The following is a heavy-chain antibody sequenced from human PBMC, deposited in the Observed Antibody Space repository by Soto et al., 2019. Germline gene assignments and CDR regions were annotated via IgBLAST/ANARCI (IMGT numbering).Heavy chain of an antibody. CDR3: ARESSEGDWFDP. J-gene: IGHJ5*02. CDR2: INAGNGNT. Sequence: ASVKVSCKASGYTFTSYAMHWVRQAPGQRLEWMGWINAGNGNTKYSQKFQGRVTITRDTSTSTAYMELRSLRSDDTAVYYCARESSEGDWFDPWGQGTLVTVSS. D-gene: IGHD3-16*01. V-gene: IGHV1-3*01. CDR1: GYTFTSYA.